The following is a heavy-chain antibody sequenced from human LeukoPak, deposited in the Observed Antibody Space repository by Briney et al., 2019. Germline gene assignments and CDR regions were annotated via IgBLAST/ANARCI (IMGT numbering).Heavy chain of an antibody. CDR2: IYYIGST. Sequence: SETLSLTCTVSGGSLSSYCWSWIRQPPGKGLEWIGFIYYIGSTNSKPSLKSRVSISIDTSKNQFSLRLSSVTAADAAVYYCARLQRVSSSGWSHSDYWGQGTLVAVSS. D-gene: IGHD6-19*01. CDR1: GGSLSSYC. CDR3: ARLQRVSSSGWSHSDY. J-gene: IGHJ4*02. V-gene: IGHV4-59*08.